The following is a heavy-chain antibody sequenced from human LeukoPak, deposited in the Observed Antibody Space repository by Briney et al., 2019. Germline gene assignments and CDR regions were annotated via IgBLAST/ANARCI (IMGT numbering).Heavy chain of an antibody. CDR3: ARRGRSCSTSSCYSFDY. CDR1: GGSISSSSYY. Sequence: SETLSLTCTVSGGSISSSSYYWGWIRQPPGKGLEWIVSIYYSGSTYYNPSLKSRVTISVDTSKNQFSLRLSSVTAADTAVYYCARRGRSCSTSSCYSFDYWGQGTLVTVSS. CDR2: IYYSGST. J-gene: IGHJ4*02. V-gene: IGHV4-39*01. D-gene: IGHD2-2*01.